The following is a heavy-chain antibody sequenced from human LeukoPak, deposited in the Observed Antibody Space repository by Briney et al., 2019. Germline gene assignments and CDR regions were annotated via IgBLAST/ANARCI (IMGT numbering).Heavy chain of an antibody. CDR2: IYYSGST. CDR1: GGSISSSSYY. Sequence: PSETLSLTCTVSGGSISSSSYYWGWIRQPPGKGLEWIGSIYYSGSTYYNPSLKSRVTISVDTSKNQFPLKLSSVTAADTAVYYCARVYRETPEWGGATTLHPWGQGTLVTVSS. J-gene: IGHJ5*02. CDR3: ARVYRETPEWGGATTLHP. D-gene: IGHD1-26*01. V-gene: IGHV4-39*06.